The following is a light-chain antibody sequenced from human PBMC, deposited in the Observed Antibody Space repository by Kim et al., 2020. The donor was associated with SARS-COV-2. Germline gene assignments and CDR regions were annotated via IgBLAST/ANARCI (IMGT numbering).Light chain of an antibody. CDR1: QTISSY. CDR3: QQTYSTPRT. V-gene: IGKV1-39*01. Sequence: GDRVTITCRASQTISSYLSWYQRKPGKAPKLLIYAASTLQSGVPSRFSGSGSGTDFTLTINSLQPEDFATYFCQQTYSTPRTFG. CDR2: AAS. J-gene: IGKJ1*01.